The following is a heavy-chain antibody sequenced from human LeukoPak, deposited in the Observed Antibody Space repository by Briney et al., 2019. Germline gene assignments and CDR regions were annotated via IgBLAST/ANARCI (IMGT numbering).Heavy chain of an antibody. CDR3: ARPAYCSSTSCYYLDY. D-gene: IGHD2-2*01. J-gene: IGHJ4*02. CDR1: GYSFTSYW. V-gene: IGHV5-51*01. Sequence: GESLKISCKGSGYSFTSYWIGWVRQMPGKGLEWMGIIYPGDSDTRYSPSFQGQVTISADKSISTAYLQWSSLKASDTAMYYCARPAYCSSTSCYYLDYWGQGTLVTVSS. CDR2: IYPGDSDT.